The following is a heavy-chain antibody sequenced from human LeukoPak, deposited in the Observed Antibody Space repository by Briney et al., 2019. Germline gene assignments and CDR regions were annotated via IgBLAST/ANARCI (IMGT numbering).Heavy chain of an antibody. J-gene: IGHJ4*02. CDR2: ISWSGGKK. CDR1: GFTFDDYG. Sequence: GGSLRLSCAASGFTFDDYGMSWVRQTPRKGLEWVSGISWSGGKKGYADSVKGRFTITRDNAKNSLYLQMNSLRAEDTALYYCARLPQYSGSYPDYWGQGTLVTVSS. D-gene: IGHD1-26*01. CDR3: ARLPQYSGSYPDY. V-gene: IGHV3-20*04.